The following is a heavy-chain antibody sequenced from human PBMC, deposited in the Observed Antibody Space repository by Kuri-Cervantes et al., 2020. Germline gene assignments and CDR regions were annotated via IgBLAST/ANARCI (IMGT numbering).Heavy chain of an antibody. V-gene: IGHV1-3*01. Sequence: ASVKVSCKAPGYTFTSYAIHWVRQASGQRLEWMGWINAGNGNTKYSQKFQGRVTITRDTSASTAYMELSSLRSEDTAVYYCASGGGYSSNLDYWGQGTLVPSPQ. CDR3: ASGGGYSSNLDY. CDR2: INAGNGNT. CDR1: GYTFTSYA. D-gene: IGHD6-13*01. J-gene: IGHJ4*02.